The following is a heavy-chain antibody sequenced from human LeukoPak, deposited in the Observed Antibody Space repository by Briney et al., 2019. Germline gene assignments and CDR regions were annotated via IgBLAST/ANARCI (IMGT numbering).Heavy chain of an antibody. J-gene: IGHJ1*01. V-gene: IGHV3-23*01. Sequence: GGSLRLSCAASGFTFSSYAMSWVRQAPGKGLEWVSAISGSGGSIYYADSVKGRFTISRDNSKNTLYLQMNSLRAEDTAVYYCAKAARYYYDSSGYYYGDFQHWGQGTLVTVSS. CDR1: GFTFSSYA. CDR2: ISGSGGSI. D-gene: IGHD3-22*01. CDR3: AKAARYYYDSSGYYYGDFQH.